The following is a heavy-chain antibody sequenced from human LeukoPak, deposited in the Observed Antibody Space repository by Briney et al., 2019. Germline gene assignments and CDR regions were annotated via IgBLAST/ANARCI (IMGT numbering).Heavy chain of an antibody. V-gene: IGHV3-64*01. CDR3: ARVGTRGWYNDY. J-gene: IGHJ4*02. CDR2: LNSNGGST. Sequence: GGSLRLSCVASGFNFNYYAMHWVRQAPGKGLEYISALNSNGGSTYYANPVKGRFTISRDNSKNTLYLQMGSLRPEDMAVYYCARVGTRGWYNDYWGQGTLVTVSS. CDR1: GFNFNYYA. D-gene: IGHD6-19*01.